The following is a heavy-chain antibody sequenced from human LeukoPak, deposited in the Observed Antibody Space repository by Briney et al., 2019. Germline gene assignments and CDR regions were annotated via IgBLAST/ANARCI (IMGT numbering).Heavy chain of an antibody. CDR2: MNPNSGNT. V-gene: IGHV1-8*03. CDR3: ARGYNWNDLYYYYMDV. CDR1: GYKFTNYG. D-gene: IGHD1-20*01. Sequence: GASVKVSCKASGYKFTNYGISWVRQAPGQGLEWMGWMNPNSGNTGYAQKFQGRVTITRNTSISTAYMELSSLRSEDTAVYYCARGYNWNDLYYYYMDVWGKGTTVTVSS. J-gene: IGHJ6*03.